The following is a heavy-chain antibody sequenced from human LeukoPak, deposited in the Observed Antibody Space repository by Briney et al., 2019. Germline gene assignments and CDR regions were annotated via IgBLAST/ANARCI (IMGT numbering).Heavy chain of an antibody. Sequence: GGSLRLSCAASGFTFSRYGIHWVRQARGKGLEWVTFIQFDGTSKYYEDSVKGRFTISRDNSKNTLYLQMNSLRPEDTAVYYCAKDLYGLVVGGGIWFDSGGQGTLVTVTS. CDR2: IQFDGTSK. CDR3: AKDLYGLVVGGGIWFDS. V-gene: IGHV3-30*02. J-gene: IGHJ5*01. CDR1: GFTFSRYG. D-gene: IGHD1-26*01.